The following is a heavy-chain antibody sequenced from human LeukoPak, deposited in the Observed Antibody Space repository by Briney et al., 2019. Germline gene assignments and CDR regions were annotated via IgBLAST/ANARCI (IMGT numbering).Heavy chain of an antibody. Sequence: SETLPLTCTVSGGSISSYYGSWIRQPPGKGLEWIGYIYTSGSTNYNPSLKSRVTISVDTSKNQFSLKLSSVTAADTAVYYCARLVPYRDYVPSHFFDYWGQGTLVTVSS. CDR2: IYTSGST. D-gene: IGHD4-17*01. V-gene: IGHV4-4*09. J-gene: IGHJ4*02. CDR1: GGSISSYY. CDR3: ARLVPYRDYVPSHFFDY.